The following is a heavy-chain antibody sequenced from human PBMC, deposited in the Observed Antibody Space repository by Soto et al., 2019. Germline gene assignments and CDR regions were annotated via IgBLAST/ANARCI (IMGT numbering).Heavy chain of an antibody. CDR1: GFTFSSYS. V-gene: IGHV3-21*01. Sequence: PGGSLRLSCAASGFTFSSYSMNWVRQAPGKGLEWVSSISSSSSYIYYADSVKGRFTISRDNAKNSLYLQMNSLRAEDTAVYYCARDEVPGYCSGGSCYPEYPEYYFDYWGQGTLVTVSS. D-gene: IGHD2-15*01. CDR2: ISSSSSYI. CDR3: ARDEVPGYCSGGSCYPEYPEYYFDY. J-gene: IGHJ4*02.